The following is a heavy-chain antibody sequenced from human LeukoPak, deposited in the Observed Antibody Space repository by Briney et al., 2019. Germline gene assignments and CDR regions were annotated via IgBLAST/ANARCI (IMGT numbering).Heavy chain of an antibody. J-gene: IGHJ4*02. CDR3: AKALRLHQGYFDY. V-gene: IGHV3-7*03. CDR1: GFTFSYHW. CDR2: IKNDGAVK. D-gene: IGHD4-4*01. Sequence: GGSLTLSCAASGFTFSYHWMTWVRQAPGKGLEWVANIKNDGAVKNYVDSVKGRFTISRDNSKNTLYLQMNSLRAEDTAVYYCAKALRLHQGYFDYWGQGTLVTVSS.